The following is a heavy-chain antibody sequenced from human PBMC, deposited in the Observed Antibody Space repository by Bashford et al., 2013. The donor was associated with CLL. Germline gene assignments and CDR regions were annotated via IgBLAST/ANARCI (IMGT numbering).Heavy chain of an antibody. CDR3: ARGPMIVVVINPGEPYYYYYYGMDV. CDR2: INHSGRT. CDR1: GGSFSGYY. D-gene: IGHD3-22*01. J-gene: IGHJ6*02. V-gene: IGHV4-34*01. Sequence: SETLSLTCAVYGGSFSGYYWSWIRQPPGKGLEWIGEINHSGRTNYNPSLKSRVTISVDTSKNQFSLKLSSVTAADTAVYYCARGPMIVVVINPGEPYYYYYYGMDVWGQGTTVTVSS.